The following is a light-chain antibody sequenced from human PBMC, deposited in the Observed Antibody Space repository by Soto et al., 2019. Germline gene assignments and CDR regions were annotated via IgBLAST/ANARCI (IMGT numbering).Light chain of an antibody. Sequence: DIQMTQSPSTLSASVGDTVTITCRASQSISTWLAWYQQKPGKAPNLLIYETSTLKSGIPSRFSGSGSGTDFTLTISSLQPEDFATYYCQQSYSTPDTFGGGTKVEIK. CDR3: QQSYSTPDT. CDR1: QSISTW. J-gene: IGKJ4*01. CDR2: ETS. V-gene: IGKV1-5*01.